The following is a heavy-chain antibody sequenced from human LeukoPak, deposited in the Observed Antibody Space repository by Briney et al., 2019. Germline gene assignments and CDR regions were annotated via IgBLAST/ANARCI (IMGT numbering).Heavy chain of an antibody. Sequence: GGSLRLSCATSGFTFSNYAMNWVRQAPGKGLEWVSGLSAGGGSTYYADSVKGRVIISRDNTENTLYLEMNSLRVEDTAVYYCAKDRYCSGGSCYADALDIWGQGTLVTVSS. D-gene: IGHD2-15*01. CDR2: LSAGGGST. J-gene: IGHJ3*02. CDR1: GFTFSNYA. V-gene: IGHV3-23*01. CDR3: AKDRYCSGGSCYADALDI.